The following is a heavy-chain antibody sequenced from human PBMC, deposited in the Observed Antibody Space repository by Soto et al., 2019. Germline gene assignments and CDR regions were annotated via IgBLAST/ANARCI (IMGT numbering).Heavy chain of an antibody. J-gene: IGHJ6*02. CDR2: ISYDGSNK. V-gene: IGHV3-30*18. D-gene: IGHD3-22*01. CDR3: AKVGPYYYDSSGYGTYGMDV. Sequence: QVQLVESGGGAVQPGRSLRLSCVVSGFTFSSYGMHWVRQAPGKGLEWVAFISYDGSNKYYADSVKGRFTISRENSKNTLYLQMNSLRAEDTAVYYCAKVGPYYYDSSGYGTYGMDVWGQGTTVTVSS. CDR1: GFTFSSYG.